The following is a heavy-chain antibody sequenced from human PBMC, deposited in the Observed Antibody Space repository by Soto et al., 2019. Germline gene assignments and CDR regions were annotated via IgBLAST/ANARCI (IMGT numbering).Heavy chain of an antibody. CDR1: GGTFSSYA. V-gene: IGHV1-69*13. D-gene: IGHD6-13*01. CDR2: IIPIFGTA. CDR3: ARGKLAPRDNWFDP. Sequence: SVKVSCKASGGTFSSYAISWVRQAPGQGLEWMGGIIPIFGTANYAQKFQGRVTITADESTSTAYMELSSLRSEDTAVYYCARGKLAPRDNWFDPWGQGTLVTVS. J-gene: IGHJ5*02.